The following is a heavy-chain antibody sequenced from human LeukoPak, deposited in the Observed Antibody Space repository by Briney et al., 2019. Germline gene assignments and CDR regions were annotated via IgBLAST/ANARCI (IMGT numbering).Heavy chain of an antibody. Sequence: AXVKVSCKASGYTFTGYYMHWVRQAPGQGLEWMGWINPNSGGTNYAQKFQGRVTMTRDTSISTAYMELSRLRSDDTAVYYCARDLNWSGYDFDYWGQGTLVTVSS. CDR1: GYTFTGYY. CDR2: INPNSGGT. V-gene: IGHV1-2*02. J-gene: IGHJ4*02. CDR3: ARDLNWSGYDFDY. D-gene: IGHD3-3*01.